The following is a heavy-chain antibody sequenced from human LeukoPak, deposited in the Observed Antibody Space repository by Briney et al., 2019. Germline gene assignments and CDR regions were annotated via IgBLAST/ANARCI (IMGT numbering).Heavy chain of an antibody. CDR3: ACSGPTVLVHCSGGSCYSGGWFDP. V-gene: IGHV4-39*07. CDR1: GGSISTRNYY. Sequence: SETRSLSCTVSGGSISTRNYYWGWIRQPPGKGLEWIGNIFYSGSTYYSPSLKSRVTIPLDTSRNQFSLKLTSVTAADTAVYYCACSGPTVLVHCSGGSCYSGGWFDPWGQGTLVTVSS. CDR2: IFYSGST. D-gene: IGHD2-15*01. J-gene: IGHJ5*02.